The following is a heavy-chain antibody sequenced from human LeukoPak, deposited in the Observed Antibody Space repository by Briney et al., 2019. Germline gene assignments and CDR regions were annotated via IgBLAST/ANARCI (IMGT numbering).Heavy chain of an antibody. CDR1: GYTFTGLY. Sequence: GASVKVSCKASGYTFTGLYMHWVRQAPGQGLEWMGWINPDSGDTNFAQQFQGRVTMTRDTSISTVYMELSRLTSDDTAVYYCARDFGPTDFDYWGQGTLVTVSS. D-gene: IGHD3-10*01. J-gene: IGHJ4*02. V-gene: IGHV1-2*02. CDR2: INPDSGDT. CDR3: ARDFGPTDFDY.